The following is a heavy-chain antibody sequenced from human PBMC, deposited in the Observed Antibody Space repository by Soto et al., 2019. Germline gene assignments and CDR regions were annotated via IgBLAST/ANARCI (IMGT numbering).Heavy chain of an antibody. D-gene: IGHD2-21*02. CDR3: ARGDRGAFDL. V-gene: IGHV3-74*01. J-gene: IGHJ3*01. Sequence: AGGSLRLSCAASGVTFSYYWMHWVRQAPGQGLVWVSRIHSDGSSTTYADSVKGRFTISRDNAKNTLYLQMNSLRAEDTAVYYCARGDRGAFDLWGQGTMVTVSS. CDR2: IHSDGSST. CDR1: GVTFSYYW.